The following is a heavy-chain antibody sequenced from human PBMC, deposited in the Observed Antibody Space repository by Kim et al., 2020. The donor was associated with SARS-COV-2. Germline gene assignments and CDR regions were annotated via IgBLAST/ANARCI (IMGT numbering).Heavy chain of an antibody. V-gene: IGHV3-43D*03. D-gene: IGHD3-16*01. J-gene: IGHJ6*02. CDR2: ISWDGGST. CDR3: AKDISGVGHDYVWGSPYYYYGMDV. Sequence: GGSLRLSCAASGFTFDDYAMHWVRQAPGKGLEWVSLISWDGGSTYYADSVKGRFTISRDNSKNSLYLQMNSLRAEDTALYYCAKDISGVGHDYVWGSPYYYYGMDVWGQGTTVTVSS. CDR1: GFTFDDYA.